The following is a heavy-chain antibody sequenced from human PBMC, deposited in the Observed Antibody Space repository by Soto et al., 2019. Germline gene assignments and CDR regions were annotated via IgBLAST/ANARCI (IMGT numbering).Heavy chain of an antibody. D-gene: IGHD6-13*01. CDR3: AKDPMYTSSWSGYWYFDL. CDR1: GLTFSSYA. J-gene: IGHJ2*01. CDR2: ISGSGGTT. Sequence: GGSLRLSCAASGLTFSSYAMIRVRQAPGKGLEWVSVISGSGGTTYYADSVKGRFTISRDNSKNTLYLQMNSLRAEDTAVYYCAKDPMYTSSWSGYWYFDLWGRGTLVTVSS. V-gene: IGHV3-23*01.